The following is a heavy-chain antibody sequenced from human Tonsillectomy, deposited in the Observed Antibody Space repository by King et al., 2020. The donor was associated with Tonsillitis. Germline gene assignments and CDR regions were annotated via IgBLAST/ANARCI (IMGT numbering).Heavy chain of an antibody. Sequence: VQLVESGGGLVQPGGSLRLSCAASGFTFSSYAMSWVRQAPGKGLEWVSAISGSGGSTYYADSVKGRFTISRDNSKNTLYLQMNSLRAEDTAVYHCANPYGDYRQRMDYWGQGTLVTVSS. CDR3: ANPYGDYRQRMDY. V-gene: IGHV3-23*04. CDR2: ISGSGGST. CDR1: GFTFSSYA. J-gene: IGHJ4*02. D-gene: IGHD4-17*01.